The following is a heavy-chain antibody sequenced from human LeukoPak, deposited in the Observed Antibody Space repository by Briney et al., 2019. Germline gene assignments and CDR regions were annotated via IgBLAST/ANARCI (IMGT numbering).Heavy chain of an antibody. D-gene: IGHD2-2*01. J-gene: IGHJ5*02. CDR3: ARVVVVPAAHNWFDP. Sequence: GASVKVSCKASGYTFTSYGISWVRQAPGQGLEWMGWISAYNGNTNYAQKLQGRVTMTTDTSTSTAYMELRSLRSDDTAVYYCARVVVVPAAHNWFDPWGQGTLVTVSS. CDR1: GYTFTSYG. V-gene: IGHV1-18*01. CDR2: ISAYNGNT.